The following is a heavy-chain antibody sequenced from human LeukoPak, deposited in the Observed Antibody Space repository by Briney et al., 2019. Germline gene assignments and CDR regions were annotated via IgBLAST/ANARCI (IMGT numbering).Heavy chain of an antibody. D-gene: IGHD2-15*01. J-gene: IGHJ4*02. CDR2: ISYDGSNK. CDR1: GFTFSSYA. V-gene: IGHV3-30-3*01. CDR3: ARESLVAAFFFDY. Sequence: GGSLGLSCAASGFTFSSYAMHWVRQAPGKGLEWVAVISYDGSNKYYADSVKGRFTISRDNSKNTLYLQMNSLRAEDTAVYYCARESLVAAFFFDYWGQGTLVTVSS.